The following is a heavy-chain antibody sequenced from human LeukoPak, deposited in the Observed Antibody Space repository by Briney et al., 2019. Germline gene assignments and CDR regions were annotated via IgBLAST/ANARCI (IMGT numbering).Heavy chain of an antibody. CDR2: VYSENT. V-gene: IGHV4-39*07. CDR1: GDSISSSSFF. CDR3: ARGLEVRARVGYHYYMDV. D-gene: IGHD1-26*01. J-gene: IGHJ6*03. Sequence: SETLTLTCTVSGDSISSSSFFWGWIRQPPGKGLEWIGAVYSENTYYNPSLKSRVSISVDTSKNQFSLTMSSVTAADTAVYFCARGLEVRARVGYHYYMDVWGKGTTVTVSS.